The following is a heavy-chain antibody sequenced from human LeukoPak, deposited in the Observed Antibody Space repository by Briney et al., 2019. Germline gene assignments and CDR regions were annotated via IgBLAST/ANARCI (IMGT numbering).Heavy chain of an antibody. CDR2: IYYSGST. D-gene: IGHD2-2*01. CDR1: GGSISSYY. CDR3: ARRYCSSTSCWFDP. V-gene: IGHV4-59*01. Sequence: SETLSLTCTVSGGSISSYYWGWIRQPPGKGLEWIGYIYYSGSTNYNPSLKSRVTISVDTSKNQFSLKLSSVTAADTAVYYCARRYCSSTSCWFDPWGQGTLVTVSS. J-gene: IGHJ5*02.